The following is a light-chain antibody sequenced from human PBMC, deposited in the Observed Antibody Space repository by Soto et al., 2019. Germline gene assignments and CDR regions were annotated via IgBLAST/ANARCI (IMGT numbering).Light chain of an antibody. Sequence: EIVMTQSPVTLSVSPGDRATLSCRASQSVDTNLAWYQQKPGQAPRLLIYDASTRATGIPARFSGSGSGTEFTLTISGLQSEDFAVYYCQQYNNWPTWTFGQGTKVDIK. V-gene: IGKV3-15*01. CDR1: QSVDTN. CDR3: QQYNNWPTWT. J-gene: IGKJ1*01. CDR2: DAS.